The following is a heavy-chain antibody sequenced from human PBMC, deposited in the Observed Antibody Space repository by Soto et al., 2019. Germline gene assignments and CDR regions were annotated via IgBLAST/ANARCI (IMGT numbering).Heavy chain of an antibody. CDR2: IYYLGNT. V-gene: IGHV4-39*07. CDR3: ARDADYGDYIDY. CDR1: GGSISSGSSY. D-gene: IGHD4-17*01. J-gene: IGHJ4*02. Sequence: SVTLSLTCTVSGGSISSGSSYWGWIRQPPGKGLEWIGYIYYLGNTYYNPSLGGRVSISVDTSKNQFSLKLSSVTAADTAVYYCARDADYGDYIDYWGQGTLVTVSS.